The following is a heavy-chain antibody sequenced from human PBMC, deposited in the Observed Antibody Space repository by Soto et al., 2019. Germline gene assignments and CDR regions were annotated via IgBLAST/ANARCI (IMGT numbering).Heavy chain of an antibody. CDR3: ARERGTLTSITMIVVVITGYGMDV. CDR1: GYTFTSYY. CDR2: INPSGGST. J-gene: IGHJ6*02. D-gene: IGHD3-22*01. V-gene: IGHV1-46*01. Sequence: WASVKVSCKASGYTFTSYYMHWVRQAPGQGLEWMGIINPSGGSTSYAQKFQGRVTMTRDTSTSTVYMELSSLRSEDTAVYYCARERGTLTSITMIVVVITGYGMDVWGQGTTVTVS.